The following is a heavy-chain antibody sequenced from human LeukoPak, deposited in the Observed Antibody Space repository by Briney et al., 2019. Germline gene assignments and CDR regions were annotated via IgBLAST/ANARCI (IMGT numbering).Heavy chain of an antibody. CDR3: ARGSTTVVTPRGDWFDP. Sequence: SETLSLTCAVYGGSFSGYYWSWIRQPPGKGLEWIGEINHSGSTNYNPSLKSRVTVSVDTSKNQFSLKLSSVTAADTAVYYCARGSTTVVTPRGDWFDPWGQGTLVTVSS. CDR1: GGSFSGYY. D-gene: IGHD4-23*01. J-gene: IGHJ5*02. CDR2: INHSGST. V-gene: IGHV4-34*01.